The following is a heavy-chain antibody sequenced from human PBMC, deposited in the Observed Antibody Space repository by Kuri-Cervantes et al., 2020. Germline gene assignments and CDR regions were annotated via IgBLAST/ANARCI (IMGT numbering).Heavy chain of an antibody. V-gene: IGHV1-3*01. CDR1: GYTFTSYD. CDR2: INAGNGNT. Sequence: ASVKVSCKGSGYTFTSYDINWVRQATGQGLEWMGWINAGNGNTKYSQKFQGRVTITRDTSASTAYMELSSLRSEDTAVYYCAIGTTAGSGEHWFDPWGQGTLVTVSS. D-gene: IGHD4-11*01. CDR3: AIGTTAGSGEHWFDP. J-gene: IGHJ5*02.